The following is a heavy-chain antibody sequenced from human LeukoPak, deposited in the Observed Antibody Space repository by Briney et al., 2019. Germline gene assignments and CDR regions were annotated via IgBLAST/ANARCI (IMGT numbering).Heavy chain of an antibody. CDR3: ARTAGVAYMLWDY. V-gene: IGHV7-4-1*02. J-gene: IGHJ4*02. D-gene: IGHD2-8*02. CDR2: INTNTGNP. CDR1: GYTFTSCA. Sequence: ASVKVSCKASGYTFTSCAMNWVRQAPGQGLEWMGWINTNTGNPTYAQGFTGRFVFSLDTTISTAYLQISSLKAEDTAVYYCARTAGVAYMLWDYWGQGTLVTVSS.